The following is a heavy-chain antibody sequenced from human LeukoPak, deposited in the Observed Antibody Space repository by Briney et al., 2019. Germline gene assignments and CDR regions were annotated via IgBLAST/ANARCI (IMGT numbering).Heavy chain of an antibody. J-gene: IGHJ3*02. D-gene: IGHD1-26*01. V-gene: IGHV3-30*18. CDR3: AKDVILKGGSQPRDAFVI. Sequence: GGSLRLSCAASGFTFSSYGMHWVRQAPGKGLEWVAVISYDGSNKYYADSVKGRFAISRDNSKNTMYLQMNSLRAEDTAVYYCAKDVILKGGSQPRDAFVIWGQGTMVTVSS. CDR1: GFTFSSYG. CDR2: ISYDGSNK.